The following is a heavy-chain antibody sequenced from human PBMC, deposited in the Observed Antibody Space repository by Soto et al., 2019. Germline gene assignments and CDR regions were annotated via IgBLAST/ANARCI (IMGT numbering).Heavy chain of an antibody. Sequence: LSLTCAVYGGSFSGYYWSWIRQPPGKGLEWIGEINHSGSTNYNPSLKSRVTISVDTSKNQFSLKLSSVTAADTAVYYCARTSSSWSYFDYWGQGTLVAVSS. CDR2: INHSGST. J-gene: IGHJ4*02. V-gene: IGHV4-34*01. CDR3: ARTSSSWSYFDY. D-gene: IGHD6-13*01. CDR1: GGSFSGYY.